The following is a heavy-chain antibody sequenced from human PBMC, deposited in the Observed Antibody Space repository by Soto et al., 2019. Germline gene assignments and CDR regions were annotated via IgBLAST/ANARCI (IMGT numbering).Heavy chain of an antibody. D-gene: IGHD2-8*02. CDR3: ARGMTPPGAPAWYYFDS. CDR1: GASITGSSY. V-gene: IGHV4-4*07. CDR2: FSLSGTT. Sequence: QVQLQESGPGLMKPSETLSLTCTVSGASITGSSYWRWIRQPAGKGLEWIGRFSLSGTTNYNPSRRSRVTMSADVSKNQFSLRLTSVTAADTALYYCARGMTPPGAPAWYYFDSWGQGTLGTVSS. J-gene: IGHJ4*02.